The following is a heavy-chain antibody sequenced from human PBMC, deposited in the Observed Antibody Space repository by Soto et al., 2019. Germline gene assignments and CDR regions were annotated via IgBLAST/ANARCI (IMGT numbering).Heavy chain of an antibody. CDR3: AKGSLGSSWPYYFDY. CDR2: ISWNSGSI. Sequence: EVQLVESGGGLVQPGRSLRLSCAASGFTFDDYAMHWVRQAPGKGLEWVSGISWNSGSIGYADSVKGRFTISRDNAKNSLDLQMNSLRAEDTALYYCAKGSLGSSWPYYFDYWGQGTLVTVSS. CDR1: GFTFDDYA. D-gene: IGHD6-13*01. V-gene: IGHV3-9*01. J-gene: IGHJ4*02.